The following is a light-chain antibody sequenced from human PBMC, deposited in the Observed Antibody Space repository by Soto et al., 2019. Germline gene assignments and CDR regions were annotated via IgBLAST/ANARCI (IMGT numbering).Light chain of an antibody. Sequence: EIVMTQAPATLSVSPGERATLSCRASQSVSSNLAWYQQKPGQAPGRLIYGASTRATGIPARFSGSGSGTEFTLTISSLAAEDFAVYYCQQYNNWPLTFGGGTKVEIK. V-gene: IGKV3-15*01. CDR2: GAS. CDR1: QSVSSN. CDR3: QQYNNWPLT. J-gene: IGKJ4*01.